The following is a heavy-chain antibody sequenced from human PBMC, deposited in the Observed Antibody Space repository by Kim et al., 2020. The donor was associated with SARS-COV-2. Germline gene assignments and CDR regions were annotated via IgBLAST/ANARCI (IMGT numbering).Heavy chain of an antibody. CDR1: GFTFSSYA. J-gene: IGHJ6*02. V-gene: IGHV3-23*01. Sequence: GGSLRLSCAASGFTFSSYAMSWVRQAPGKGLEWVSAISGSGGSTYYADSVKGRFTISRDNSKNTLYLQMNSLRAEDTAVYYCAKADYYGSGSLPHYFDFGMYVWGQGTTFTVSS. CDR2: ISGSGGST. CDR3: AKADYYGSGSLPHYFDFGMYV. D-gene: IGHD3-10*01.